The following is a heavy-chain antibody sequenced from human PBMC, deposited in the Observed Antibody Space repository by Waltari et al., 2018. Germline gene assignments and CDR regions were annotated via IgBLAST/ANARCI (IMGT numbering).Heavy chain of an antibody. D-gene: IGHD1-26*01. Sequence: QMQMVQSGPEVKKPGTSVKVSCKASGFSFSTSAVQWVRQARGQRLEWIGGIVVANGNTNYAQKFQERVTIARDTSTRTAYMELSSLTSEDTAIYYCAAAGISGSYYAFDYWAQGALVTVSS. V-gene: IGHV1-58*01. J-gene: IGHJ4*02. CDR1: GFSFSTSA. CDR2: IVVANGNT. CDR3: AAAGISGSYYAFDY.